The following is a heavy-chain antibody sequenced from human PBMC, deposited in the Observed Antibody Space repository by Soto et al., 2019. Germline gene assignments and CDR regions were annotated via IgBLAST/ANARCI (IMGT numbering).Heavy chain of an antibody. D-gene: IGHD6-6*01. CDR1: GFTFSSYA. CDR3: ARDAEVAARRLGRYGMDV. Sequence: PGGSLRLSCAASGFTFSSYAMHWVRQAPGKGLEWVAVISYDGSNKYYADSVKGRFTISRDNSKNTLYLQMNSLRAEDTAVYYCARDAEVAARRLGRYGMDVWAQGTTVTVSS. J-gene: IGHJ6*02. V-gene: IGHV3-30-3*01. CDR2: ISYDGSNK.